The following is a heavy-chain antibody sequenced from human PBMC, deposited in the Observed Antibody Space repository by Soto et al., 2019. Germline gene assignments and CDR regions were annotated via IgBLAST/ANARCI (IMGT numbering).Heavy chain of an antibody. CDR3: ARWGSGYDNDYYYGMDV. Sequence: SETLSLTCTVSGGSISSSSYYWGWIRQPPGKGLEWIGSIYYSGSTYYNPSLKSRVTISVDTSKNQFSLKLSSVTAADTAVYYCARWGSGYDNDYYYGMDVWGQGTTVS. CDR2: IYYSGST. J-gene: IGHJ6*02. CDR1: GGSISSSSYY. V-gene: IGHV4-39*01. D-gene: IGHD5-12*01.